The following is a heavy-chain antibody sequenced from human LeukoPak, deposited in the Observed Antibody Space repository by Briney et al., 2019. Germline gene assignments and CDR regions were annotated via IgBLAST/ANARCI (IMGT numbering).Heavy chain of an antibody. Sequence: GGSLRLSCAASGFTFSSYWMHWVRQVPGKGLVWVSRINSDGSSTSYADSVKGRFTISRDNDKNTLYLQMKSLRAEDTAVYYCAREAGGRELEWGQGTLVAVSS. D-gene: IGHD6-13*01. CDR3: AREAGGRELE. V-gene: IGHV3-74*01. CDR2: INSDGSST. CDR1: GFTFSSYW. J-gene: IGHJ4*02.